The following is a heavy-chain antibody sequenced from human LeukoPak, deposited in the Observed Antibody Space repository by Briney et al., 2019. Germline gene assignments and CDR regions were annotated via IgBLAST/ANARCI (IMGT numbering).Heavy chain of an antibody. CDR3: AKDQMVRGVIISPLDY. Sequence: GGSLRLSCAASGFTFDDYAMHWVRQAPGKGLEWVSGISWNSGSIGYADSVRGRFTISRDNAKNSLYLQMNSLRAEDMALYYCAKDQMVRGVIISPLDYWGQGTLVTVSS. D-gene: IGHD3-10*01. J-gene: IGHJ4*02. CDR2: ISWNSGSI. V-gene: IGHV3-9*03. CDR1: GFTFDDYA.